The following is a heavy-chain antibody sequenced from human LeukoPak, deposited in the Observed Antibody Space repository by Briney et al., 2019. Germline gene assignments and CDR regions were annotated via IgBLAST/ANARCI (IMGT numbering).Heavy chain of an antibody. V-gene: IGHV1-18*01. Sequence: ASVKVSCKASGYTFTSYGISWVRQAPGQGLEWMGWICAYNGNTNYAQKLQGRVTMTTDTSTSTAYMELRSLRSDDTAVYYCARDRGYYDSSGFVTSFDIWGQGTMVTVSS. CDR1: GYTFTSYG. CDR3: ARDRGYYDSSGFVTSFDI. CDR2: ICAYNGNT. J-gene: IGHJ3*02. D-gene: IGHD3-22*01.